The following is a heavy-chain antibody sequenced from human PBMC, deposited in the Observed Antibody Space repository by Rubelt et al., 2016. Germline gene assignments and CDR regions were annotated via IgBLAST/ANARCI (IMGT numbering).Heavy chain of an antibody. V-gene: IGHV4-59*01. Sequence: QVQLKESGPGLLKPSENLSLTCFVSRGAISSYYWSWIRQSPVKGLEWIGYVYYGGRKEYNPSLKSRGPISLDTPKNQFSPGLTSVTAADTAVYYCARDQHVHYDLGRGYHGLDVWGPGTTVIVSS. J-gene: IGHJ6*02. CDR2: VYYGGRK. D-gene: IGHD3-3*01. CDR1: RGAISSYY. CDR3: ARDQHVHYDLGRGYHGLDV.